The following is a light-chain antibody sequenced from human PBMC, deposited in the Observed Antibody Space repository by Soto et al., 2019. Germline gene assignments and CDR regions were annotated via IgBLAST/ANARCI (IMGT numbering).Light chain of an antibody. CDR3: QQRSNWPLT. CDR1: QSVGSS. J-gene: IGKJ5*01. CDR2: DAF. Sequence: EIVLTQSPATLSLTPGETGTPSCRASQSVGSSLAWYQQRPGQAPRLLIYDAFIRATGIPARFSGSESGTDFTLTISSLEPEDFAVYYCQQRSNWPLTFGQGTRLEI. V-gene: IGKV3-11*01.